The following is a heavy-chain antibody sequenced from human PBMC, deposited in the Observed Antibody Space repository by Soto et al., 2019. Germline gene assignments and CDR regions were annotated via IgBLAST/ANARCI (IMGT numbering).Heavy chain of an antibody. CDR3: ARAGVVRGGYYCDS. D-gene: IGHD3-10*01. CDR2: INHSEST. CDR1: NGSICSGCAS. V-gene: IGHV4-30-2*01. J-gene: IGHJ4*02. Sequence: SRKPVVCNGSICSGCASWRWIRQPAGKGIERIGYINHSESTYYHPSLKSRGSISVDRSNNQSTLKLSSVTAADTAVYYCARAGVVRGGYYCDSWRQETLANGS.